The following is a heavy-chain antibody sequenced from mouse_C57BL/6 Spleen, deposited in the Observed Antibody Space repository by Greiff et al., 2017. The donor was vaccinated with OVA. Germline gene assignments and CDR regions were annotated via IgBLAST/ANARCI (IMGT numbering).Heavy chain of an antibody. CDR2: ISYDGSN. V-gene: IGHV3-6*01. CDR3: ARIDYDELDY. J-gene: IGHJ2*01. CDR1: GYSITSGYY. D-gene: IGHD2-4*01. Sequence: ESGPGLVKPSQSLSLTCSVTGYSITSGYYWNWIRQFPGNKLEWMGYISYDGSNNYNPSLKNRISITRDTSKNQFFLKLNSVTTEDTATYYCARIDYDELDYWGQGTTLTVSS.